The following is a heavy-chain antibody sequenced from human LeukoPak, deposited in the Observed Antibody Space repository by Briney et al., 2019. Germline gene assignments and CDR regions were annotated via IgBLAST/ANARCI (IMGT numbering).Heavy chain of an antibody. CDR1: GYTFTSYG. V-gene: IGHV1-18*01. CDR3: ARDLVTMVRGVISWFDP. J-gene: IGHJ5*02. Sequence: GASVKVSCKASGYTFTSYGISWVRQAPGQGLEWMGWISAYNGNTNYAQKLQGRVTMTTDTSTSTAYMELRSLRSDDTAVYYCARDLVTMVRGVISWFDPWGQGTLVTASS. D-gene: IGHD3-10*01. CDR2: ISAYNGNT.